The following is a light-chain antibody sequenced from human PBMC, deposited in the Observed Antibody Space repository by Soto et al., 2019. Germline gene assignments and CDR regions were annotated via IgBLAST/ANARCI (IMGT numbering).Light chain of an antibody. CDR2: LNSDGRH. J-gene: IGLJ2*01. CDR3: QTWDTGMV. CDR1: SGHSSYA. Sequence: QPVLTQSPSASASLGASVKLTCTLSSGHSSYAIAWHQQQPGKGPRYLMKLNSDGRHSKGDGIPDRFSGSSSGAERYLTISSLQSEDEADYYCQTWDTGMVFGGGTKVTVL. V-gene: IGLV4-69*01.